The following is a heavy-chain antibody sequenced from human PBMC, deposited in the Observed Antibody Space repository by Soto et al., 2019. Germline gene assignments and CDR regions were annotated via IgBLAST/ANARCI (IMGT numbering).Heavy chain of an antibody. Sequence: QVQLQQWGAGLLKPSETLSLTCAVYGGSFSGYYWSWIRQPPGKGLEWIGEINHSGSTNYNPSLSSRVTVSVGAHKNQLSLKLSSVTAADAAVYYCARGGIVVVPAAMRSWNYWGQGTLVTVSS. CDR2: INHSGST. CDR1: GGSFSGYY. CDR3: ARGGIVVVPAAMRSWNY. D-gene: IGHD2-2*01. V-gene: IGHV4-34*01. J-gene: IGHJ4*02.